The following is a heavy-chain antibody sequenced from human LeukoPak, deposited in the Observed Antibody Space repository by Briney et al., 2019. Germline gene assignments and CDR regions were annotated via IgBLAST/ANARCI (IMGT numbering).Heavy chain of an antibody. CDR1: GFTFSSYW. CDR2: IRYDGSNK. V-gene: IGHV3-30*02. J-gene: IGHJ4*02. CDR3: AKFGIAAADNFDY. Sequence: GGSLRLSCAASGFTFSSYWMSWVRQAPGKGLEWVAFIRYDGSNKYYADSVKGRFTISRDNSKNTLYLQMNSLRAEDTAVYYCAKFGIAAADNFDYWGQGTLVTVSS. D-gene: IGHD6-13*01.